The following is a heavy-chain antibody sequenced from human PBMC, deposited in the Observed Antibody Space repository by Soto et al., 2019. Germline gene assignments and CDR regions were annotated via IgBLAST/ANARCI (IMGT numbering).Heavy chain of an antibody. CDR1: GFTFSTYW. J-gene: IGHJ4*02. CDR2: INQDGSER. D-gene: IGHD3-16*01. Sequence: EVQLVESGGGLVQPGGSMRLPCAASGFTFSTYWLTWVRQPTGKGLEWVASINQDGSERYYVDSVRGRFNDDRDNAQNSRYMQKTLLMDEDTAVYYCVCGGNFFCYWCQGTLVTVSP. CDR3: VCGGNFFCY. V-gene: IGHV3-7*01.